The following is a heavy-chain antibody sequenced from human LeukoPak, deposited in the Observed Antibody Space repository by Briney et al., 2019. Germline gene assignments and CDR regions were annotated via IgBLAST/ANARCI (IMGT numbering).Heavy chain of an antibody. Sequence: GESLKISCRGSGYYFTTYWIAWVRQMPGKGLEWMGIIYPGDSDTRYSPSFHGQVTISADKSISTAYLQWSSLRASDTAMYYCARRYSGYAYFWGPGTLVTVSS. J-gene: IGHJ4*02. V-gene: IGHV5-51*01. CDR3: ARRYSGYAYF. D-gene: IGHD5-12*01. CDR2: IYPGDSDT. CDR1: GYYFTTYW.